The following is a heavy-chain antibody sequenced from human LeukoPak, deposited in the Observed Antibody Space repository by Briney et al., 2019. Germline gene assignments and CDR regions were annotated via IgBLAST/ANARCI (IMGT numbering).Heavy chain of an antibody. CDR3: VRCWYNSGYYPNY. D-gene: IGHD6-19*01. CDR2: SRNKASSYTT. J-gene: IGHJ4*02. Sequence: GGSLRLSCAVSGFTFSDHFMDWVRQAPGQGLEWVGRSRNKASSYTTEYAASVKGRFIISRDDSKNALYLQMNGLKTEDTAVYYCVRCWYNSGYYPNYWGQGTLVTVSS. CDR1: GFTFSDHF. V-gene: IGHV3-72*01.